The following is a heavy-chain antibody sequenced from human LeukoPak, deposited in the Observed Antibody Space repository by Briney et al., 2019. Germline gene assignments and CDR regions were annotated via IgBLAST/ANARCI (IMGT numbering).Heavy chain of an antibody. J-gene: IGHJ5*02. V-gene: IGHV1-24*01. CDR2: FDPEDGET. CDR3: ARGFSSGWYSYEITGWFDP. Sequence: ASVKVSCKVSGYILTELSMHWVRQAPGKGLEWMGSFDPEDGETLYAQKFQGRVTITRNTSISTAYMELSSLRSEDTAVYYCARGFSSGWYSYEITGWFDPWGQGTLVTVSS. CDR1: GYILTELS. D-gene: IGHD6-19*01.